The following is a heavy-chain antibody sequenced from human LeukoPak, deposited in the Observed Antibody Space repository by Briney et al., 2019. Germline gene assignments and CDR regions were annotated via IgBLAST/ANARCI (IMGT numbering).Heavy chain of an antibody. D-gene: IGHD6-19*01. CDR3: ARGLAVAAHDY. CDR1: GFTFSSYS. V-gene: IGHV3-48*01. J-gene: IGHJ4*02. Sequence: TGGSLRPSCAASGFTFSSYSMNWVRQAPGKGLEWVSYISSSSSTIYYADSVKGRFTISRDNAKNSLYLQMNSLRAEDTAVYYCARGLAVAAHDYWGQGTLVTVSS. CDR2: ISSSSSTI.